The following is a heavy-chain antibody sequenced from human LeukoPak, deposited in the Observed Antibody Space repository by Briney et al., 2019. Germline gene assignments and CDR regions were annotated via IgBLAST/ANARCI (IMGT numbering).Heavy chain of an antibody. Sequence: SETLSLTRTVSGGSISGYYWSWIRQPPGKGLEWIGYIYYSGSTNYNPSLKSRVTISVDTSKNQFSLKLSSVTAADTAVYYCARDGLYYDILTGYQHYGMDVWGQGTTVTVSS. CDR2: IYYSGST. CDR1: GGSISGYY. D-gene: IGHD3-9*01. V-gene: IGHV4-59*01. J-gene: IGHJ6*02. CDR3: ARDGLYYDILTGYQHYGMDV.